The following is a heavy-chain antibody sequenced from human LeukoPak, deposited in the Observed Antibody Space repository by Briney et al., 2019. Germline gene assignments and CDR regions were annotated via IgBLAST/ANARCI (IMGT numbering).Heavy chain of an antibody. CDR3: AKTPHYDILTGYFKQGYYFDY. J-gene: IGHJ4*02. V-gene: IGHV3-23*01. CDR1: GFTFSSYV. D-gene: IGHD3-9*01. Sequence: GGSLRLSCAASGFTFSSYVMNWVRQAPGKGLEWVSAISGSGGSTYYADSVKGRFTISSDNSKNTLYLQMNSLRAEDTAVYYCAKTPHYDILTGYFKQGYYFDYWGQGTLVTVSS. CDR2: ISGSGGST.